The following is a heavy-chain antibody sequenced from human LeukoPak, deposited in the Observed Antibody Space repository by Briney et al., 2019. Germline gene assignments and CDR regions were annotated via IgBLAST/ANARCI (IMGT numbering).Heavy chain of an antibody. Sequence: GGSLRLSCAASGFTFSSYAMHWVRQAPGKGLEWVAVISYDGSNKYYADSVKGRFTISRDNSKNTLYLQMNSLRAEATAVYYCARHQGYCTNGVCYSFDYWGQGTLVTVSS. CDR2: ISYDGSNK. CDR1: GFTFSSYA. J-gene: IGHJ4*02. V-gene: IGHV3-30-3*01. D-gene: IGHD2-8*01. CDR3: ARHQGYCTNGVCYSFDY.